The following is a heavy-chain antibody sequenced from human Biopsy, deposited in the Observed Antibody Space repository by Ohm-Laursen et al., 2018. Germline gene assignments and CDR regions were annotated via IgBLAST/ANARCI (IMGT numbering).Heavy chain of an antibody. CDR2: IIPIFDTA. J-gene: IGHJ4*02. CDR3: ARENYYETGGYDGFSDS. CDR1: GGSFKNYA. D-gene: IGHD3-16*01. Sequence: SVKVSCKASGGSFKNYAVNWVRQAPGQGLEWVGGIIPIFDTANYAQKFQGRVTITADKSTTTSYMVLSSLRSDDTAIYYCARENYYETGGYDGFSDSWGQGTLISVSS. V-gene: IGHV1-69*06.